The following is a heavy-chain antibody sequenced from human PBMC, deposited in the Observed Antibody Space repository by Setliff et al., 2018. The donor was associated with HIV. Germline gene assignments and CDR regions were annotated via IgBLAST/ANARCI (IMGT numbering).Heavy chain of an antibody. CDR2: MYYSGST. J-gene: IGHJ6*03. CDR1: GGSISSSSYY. CDR3: ARSPSNHMTEAGKKKTYYYYYMDV. V-gene: IGHV4-39*07. D-gene: IGHD6-13*01. Sequence: SETLSLTCTVSGGSISSSSYYWGWIRQPPGKGLEWIGSMYYSGSTKYNPSLRSRVIVSVDTSKNQFSLTLVSVTAADTALYYCARSPSNHMTEAGKKKTYYYYYMDVWGKGTTVTVSS.